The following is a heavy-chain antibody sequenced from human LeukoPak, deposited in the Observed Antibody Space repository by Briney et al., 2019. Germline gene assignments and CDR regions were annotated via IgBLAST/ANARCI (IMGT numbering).Heavy chain of an antibody. V-gene: IGHV4-30-2*01. CDR1: GGSISSGGYS. CDR3: ARGVWGSYRSPFDY. D-gene: IGHD3-16*02. J-gene: IGHJ4*02. CDR2: IYHSGST. Sequence: SETPSLTCAVSGGSISSGGYSWSWIRQPPGKGLEWIGYIYHSGSTYYNPSLKSRVTISVDRSKNQFSLKLSSVTAADTAVYYCARGVWGSYRSPFDYWGQGTLVTVSS.